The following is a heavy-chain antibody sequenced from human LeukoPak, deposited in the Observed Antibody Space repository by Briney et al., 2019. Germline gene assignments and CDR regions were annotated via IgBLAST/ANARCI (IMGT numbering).Heavy chain of an antibody. CDR2: INHSGST. CDR3: ARVLSPYYFDY. Sequence: GSLRLSCAASGFTVSSNYMSWVRQAPGKGLEWIGEINHSGSTNYNPSLKSRVTISVDTSKNQFSLKLGSVTAADTAVYYCARVLSPYYFDYWGQGTLVTVSS. V-gene: IGHV4-34*01. J-gene: IGHJ4*02. CDR1: GFTVSSNY.